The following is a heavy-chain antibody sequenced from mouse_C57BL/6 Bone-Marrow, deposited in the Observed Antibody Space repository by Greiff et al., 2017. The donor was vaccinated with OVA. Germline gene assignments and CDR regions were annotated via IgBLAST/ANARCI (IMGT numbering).Heavy chain of an antibody. CDR3: ARARPRGYFDV. V-gene: IGHV5-4*03. CDR1: GFTFSSYA. J-gene: IGHJ1*03. CDR2: ISDGGSYT. Sequence: DVMLVESGGGLVKPGGSLKLSCAASGFTFSSYAMSWVRQTPEKRLEWVATISDGGSYTYYPDNVKGRFTISRDNAKNNLYLQMSHLKSEDTAMYYCARARPRGYFDVWGTGTTVTVSS.